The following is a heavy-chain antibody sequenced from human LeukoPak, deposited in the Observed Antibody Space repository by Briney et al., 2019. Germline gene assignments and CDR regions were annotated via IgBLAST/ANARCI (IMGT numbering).Heavy chain of an antibody. CDR3: ARDHTFDRTFDY. Sequence: SETLSLACTVSGGSINSGTLSWSWIRQPAGKGLEWIGHIYSSGSTNYNPSLKSRVTMSLDMSKNQFSLNLRSVTAADTAVYYCARDHTFDRTFDYWGQGTLVTVSS. CDR2: IYSSGST. D-gene: IGHD3-22*01. CDR1: GGSINSGTLS. V-gene: IGHV4-61*09. J-gene: IGHJ4*02.